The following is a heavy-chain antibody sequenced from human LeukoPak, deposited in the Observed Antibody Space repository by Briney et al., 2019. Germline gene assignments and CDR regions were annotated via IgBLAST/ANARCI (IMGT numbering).Heavy chain of an antibody. J-gene: IGHJ1*01. D-gene: IGHD3-22*01. CDR2: ISGSGGST. CDR3: AKGWNYFDSSVFQH. CDR1: GFTFSSYA. V-gene: IGHV3-23*01. Sequence: GGSLRLSCAASGFTFSSYAMSWVRQAPGKGLEWVSSISGSGGSTYYADSVKGRFTISRDNSKNTLNLQVNSLRGEDTAVYYCAKGWNYFDSSVFQHWGQGTLVTVSS.